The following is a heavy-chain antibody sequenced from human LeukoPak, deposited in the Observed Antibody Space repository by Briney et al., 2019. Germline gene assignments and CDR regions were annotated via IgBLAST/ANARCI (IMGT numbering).Heavy chain of an antibody. CDR1: GFTFRSYG. V-gene: IGHV3-33*01. CDR3: ARDGGEMSTY. Sequence: TGGSLRLSCAASGFTFRSYGMHWVRQAPGKGLEWVAVIWYDGSNTYYADSVKGRFTISRDNSKNTLYLQMNSLRAEGTAVYYCARDGGEMSTYWGQGTLVTVSS. D-gene: IGHD5-24*01. CDR2: IWYDGSNT. J-gene: IGHJ4*02.